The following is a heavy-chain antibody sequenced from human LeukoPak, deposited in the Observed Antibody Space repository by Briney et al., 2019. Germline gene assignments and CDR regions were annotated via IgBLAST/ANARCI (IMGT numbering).Heavy chain of an antibody. Sequence: GGSLRLSCVTSGFNFSDSRMTWVRQAPGKGLQWVANVNRDGTEKHFLDSVEGRFTISRDNAKKSLYLQMSSLRPQDTAVYFCVRGDWYFESWGRGTLVTVS. D-gene: IGHD2-21*01. CDR3: VRGDWYFES. CDR2: VNRDGTEK. V-gene: IGHV3-7*04. J-gene: IGHJ4*02. CDR1: GFNFSDSR.